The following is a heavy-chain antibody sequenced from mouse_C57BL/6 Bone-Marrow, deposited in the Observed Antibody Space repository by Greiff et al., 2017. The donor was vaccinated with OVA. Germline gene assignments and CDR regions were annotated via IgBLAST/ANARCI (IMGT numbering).Heavy chain of an antibody. V-gene: IGHV6-3*01. Sequence: EVHLVESGGGLVQPGGSMKLSCVASGFTFSNYWMNWVRQSPEKGLEWVAQIRQKSDNYATHYAESVKGRFTISREDSKSSVYLQMNNLRAEDAGIYYCDPAWFAYWGQGTLVTVSA. CDR1: GFTFSNYW. CDR3: DPAWFAY. CDR2: IRQKSDNYAT. J-gene: IGHJ3*01.